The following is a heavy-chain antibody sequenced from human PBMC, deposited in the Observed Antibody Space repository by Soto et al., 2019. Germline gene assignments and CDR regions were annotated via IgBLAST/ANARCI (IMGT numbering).Heavy chain of an antibody. J-gene: IGHJ4*02. CDR1: GYSFTYYW. D-gene: IGHD3-9*01. CDR2: IYPGDSDA. V-gene: IGHV5-51*01. CDR3: ARQADSNILTGYFDYFEY. Sequence: GESLKSSCNSSGYSFTYYWIGCVRQIPGKVLEWMGIIYPGDSDARYSPSFQGQVTISVDTSINTAFLRWKSMTASDNAMYYCARQADSNILTGYFDYFEYWGQGALITVSS.